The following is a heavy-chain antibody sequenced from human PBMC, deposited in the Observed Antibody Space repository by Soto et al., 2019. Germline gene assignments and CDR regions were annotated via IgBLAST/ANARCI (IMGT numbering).Heavy chain of an antibody. CDR2: ISSSSSYI. J-gene: IGHJ4*02. CDR3: ARGDGGNSPPFDY. Sequence: EVQLVESGGGLVKPGGSLRLSCAASGFTFSSYSMNWVRQAPGKGLEWVSSISSSSSYIYYADSVKGRFTISRDNAKNSLYLQMNSLRAEDTAVYYCARGDGGNSPPFDYWGQGTLVTVSS. D-gene: IGHD2-21*02. V-gene: IGHV3-21*01. CDR1: GFTFSSYS.